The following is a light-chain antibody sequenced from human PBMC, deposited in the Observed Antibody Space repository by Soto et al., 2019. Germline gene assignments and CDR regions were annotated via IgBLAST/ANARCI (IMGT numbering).Light chain of an antibody. CDR2: GAS. CDR1: QSVRSNY. CDR3: QQYGSSAYT. J-gene: IGKJ2*01. V-gene: IGKV3-20*01. Sequence: EFVLTQSPGTLSLSPGERATLSCRASQSVRSNYLAWYQQKPGQSPRLLIYGASNRATGIPDRFSGSGSGTVFTLTISRLEPEDFGVFYCQQYGSSAYTFGQGTTVEI.